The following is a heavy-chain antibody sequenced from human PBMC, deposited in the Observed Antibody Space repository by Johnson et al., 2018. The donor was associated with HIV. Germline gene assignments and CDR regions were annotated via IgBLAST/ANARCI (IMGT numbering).Heavy chain of an antibody. J-gene: IGHJ3*02. V-gene: IGHV3-66*02. D-gene: IGHD5-24*01. CDR3: ARGGKGWLQHAFDI. Sequence: VQLVESGGGLVPPGGSLRLSCAASGFIVSSNYMSWVRQAPGKGLEWVSGIYSGGSTYYADSVKGRFTISRDNSKNTLYGQMNRVRAEDTAMYYCARGGKGWLQHAFDIWGQGTMVTVSS. CDR2: IYSGGST. CDR1: GFIVSSNY.